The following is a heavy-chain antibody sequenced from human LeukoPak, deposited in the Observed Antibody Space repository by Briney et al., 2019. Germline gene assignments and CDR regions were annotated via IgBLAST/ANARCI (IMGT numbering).Heavy chain of an antibody. V-gene: IGHV3-48*04. J-gene: IGHJ4*02. Sequence: GGSLRLSCAASGFTFSSYAMSWVRQAPGKGLEWVSHISRSSGTIYYADSVQGRFTVSRDNGKKSLYLQMSYPRAEDTAVYYCVREAKMTNILWGQGTLVTVSS. CDR1: GFTFSSYA. CDR3: VREAKMTNIL. CDR2: ISRSSGTI. D-gene: IGHD2-21*01.